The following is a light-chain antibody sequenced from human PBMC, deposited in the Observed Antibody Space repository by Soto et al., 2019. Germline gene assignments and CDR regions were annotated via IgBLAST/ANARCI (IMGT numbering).Light chain of an antibody. CDR3: QQYNSYPWT. J-gene: IGKJ1*01. V-gene: IGKV1-5*01. CDR2: DAS. Sequence: DIVMTQSPATLSVSAGDRVTITCRASQSISSWLAWYQQKPGKAPKLLIYDASSLESGVPSRVSGSGSGTEFTLTISSLQPDDFATYYCQQYNSYPWTFGQGTKVDI. CDR1: QSISSW.